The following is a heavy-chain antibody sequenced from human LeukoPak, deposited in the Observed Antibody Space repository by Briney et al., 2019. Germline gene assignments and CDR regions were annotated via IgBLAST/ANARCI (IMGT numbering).Heavy chain of an antibody. CDR2: ISSSGSTI. D-gene: IGHD3-16*01. J-gene: IGHJ4*02. V-gene: IGHV3-11*04. Sequence: GGSLRLSCAASGFTFSDYYMSWIRQAPGKCLEWVSYISSSGSTIYYADSVKGRFTISRDNAKDSLYLQMNSLRAEDTAVYYCVRVGNSLNYFDCWGQGTLVTVSS. CDR1: GFTFSDYY. CDR3: VRVGNSLNYFDC.